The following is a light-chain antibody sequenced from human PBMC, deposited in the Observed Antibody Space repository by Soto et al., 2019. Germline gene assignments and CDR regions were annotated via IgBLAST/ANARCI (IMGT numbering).Light chain of an antibody. Sequence: DIVLTQSPATLSLSPGERATLSCRARQGVSSSLAWYQQNPGQAPRLLIYDASNRATGIPARFSGSGSGTDFTLTIRCLEPEDSAVYYCQQGSNWCFGQGTKLEIK. CDR2: DAS. V-gene: IGKV3-11*01. CDR1: QGVSSS. CDR3: QQGSNWC. J-gene: IGKJ2*03.